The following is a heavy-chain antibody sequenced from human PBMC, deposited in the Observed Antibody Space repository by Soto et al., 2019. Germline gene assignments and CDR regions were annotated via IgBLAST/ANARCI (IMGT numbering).Heavy chain of an antibody. CDR2: IRGFSPYT. J-gene: IGHJ6*02. CDR3: ARDRGYDAHDYYYNAMDV. D-gene: IGHD3-10*01. Sequence: LRLSCISSGFTLRTYTMNWVRQAPGKGLEWVSGIRGFSPYTFYAESVKGRFTISRDNAKNSLYLQMNSLRAEDTAVYYCARDRGYDAHDYYYNAMDVWGQGTTVTVSS. V-gene: IGHV3-21*01. CDR1: GFTLRTYT.